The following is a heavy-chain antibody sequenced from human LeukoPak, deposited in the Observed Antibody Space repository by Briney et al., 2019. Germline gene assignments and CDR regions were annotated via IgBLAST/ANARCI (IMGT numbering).Heavy chain of an antibody. CDR1: GGSISSGSYY. D-gene: IGHD5-12*01. Sequence: SETLSLTCTVSGGSISSGSYYWSWIRQPAGKGLEWIGSIYYSGSTYYNPSLKSRVTISVDTSKNQFSLKLSSVTAADTAVYYCARASSAGYVSSQPFAFDIWGQGTMVTVSS. J-gene: IGHJ3*02. CDR3: ARASSAGYVSSQPFAFDI. CDR2: IYYSGST. V-gene: IGHV4-39*07.